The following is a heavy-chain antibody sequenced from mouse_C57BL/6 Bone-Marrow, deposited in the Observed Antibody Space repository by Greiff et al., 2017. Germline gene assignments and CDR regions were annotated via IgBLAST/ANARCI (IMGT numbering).Heavy chain of an antibody. CDR2: IYPGDGDT. J-gene: IGHJ3*01. Sequence: VQRVESGPELVKPGASVKISCKASGYAFSSSWMNWVKQRPGKGLEWIGRIYPGDGDTNYNGKFKGKATLTADKSSSTAYMQLSSLTSEDSAVYFCATDLRSYWGQGTLVTVSA. D-gene: IGHD1-1*01. V-gene: IGHV1-82*01. CDR3: ATDLRSY. CDR1: GYAFSSSW.